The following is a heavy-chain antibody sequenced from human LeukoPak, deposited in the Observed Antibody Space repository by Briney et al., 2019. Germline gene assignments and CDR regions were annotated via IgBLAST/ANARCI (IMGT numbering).Heavy chain of an antibody. CDR2: INLDGSER. CDR3: AKFNWNDSY. CDR1: VFTFNTYW. Sequence: GGSLRLSCAASVFTFNTYWMGWVRQAPGQGLEWMANINLDGSERYYVDSVTGRFTISRDNAKNSLYLQMNSLRAEDTAVYYCAKFNWNDSYWGQGTLVIVSS. V-gene: IGHV3-7*05. D-gene: IGHD1-20*01. J-gene: IGHJ4*02.